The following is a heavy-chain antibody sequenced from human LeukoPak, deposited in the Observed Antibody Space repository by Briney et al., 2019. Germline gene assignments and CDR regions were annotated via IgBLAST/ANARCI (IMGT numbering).Heavy chain of an antibody. CDR2: ISPYNGNS. CDR3: ARSFWCSYSNSCELAY. D-gene: IGHD6-13*01. J-gene: IGHJ4*02. V-gene: IGHV1-18*01. CDR1: GYPFTSSG. Sequence: ASVKVSCKASGYPFTSSGITWVRQAPGQGLEWMGWISPYNGNSNYAQKFQGRVTMTTDTSTSTAYMELKSLRFDDTAVYYCARSFWCSYSNSCELAYWGQGTLVTVSS.